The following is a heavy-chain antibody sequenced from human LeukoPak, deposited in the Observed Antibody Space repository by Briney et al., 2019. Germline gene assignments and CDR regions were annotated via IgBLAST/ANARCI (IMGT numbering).Heavy chain of an antibody. CDR3: ARSCGGDCYSDY. D-gene: IGHD2-21*02. CDR2: FGTCSLYR. CDR1: GFIFSNYS. Sequence: GGSLTLLCAASGFIFSNYSVNWVRQATGKGLEWVSSFGTCSLYRYYGDSEKGRFIISRDHEENSVFPQIHSLRGEDTGVLYCARSCGGDCYSDYCGQGDPVTVSS. V-gene: IGHV3-21*01. J-gene: IGHJ4*02.